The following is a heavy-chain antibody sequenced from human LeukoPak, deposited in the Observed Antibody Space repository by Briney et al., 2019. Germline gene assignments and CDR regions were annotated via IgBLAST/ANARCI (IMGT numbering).Heavy chain of an antibody. J-gene: IGHJ4*02. CDR1: GFTFDDYA. CDR3: AKGPLYYYDSTGYIDY. D-gene: IGHD3-22*01. Sequence: GGSLRLSCAASGFTFDDYAMHWVRQAPGKGLEWVSGTSWNSGNIGYADSVKGRFTISRDNAKNSLYLQMNSLRAGDTALYYCAKGPLYYYDSTGYIDYWGQGTLVTVSS. V-gene: IGHV3-9*01. CDR2: TSWNSGNI.